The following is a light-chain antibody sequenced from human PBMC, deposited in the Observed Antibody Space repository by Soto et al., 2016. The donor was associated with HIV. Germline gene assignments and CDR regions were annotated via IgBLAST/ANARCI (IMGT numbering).Light chain of an antibody. V-gene: IGKV1-5*03. CDR2: KAS. CDR3: QQYNSEAT. J-gene: IGKJ1*01. CDR1: QTINTW. Sequence: DIQMTQSPSTLSASVGDGVTITCRASQTINTWLAWYQQKAGKAPKLLIYKASTLESGVPSRFSGSGSGSEFTLTISSLQPDDFATYYCQQYNSEATFGQGTKVEIK.